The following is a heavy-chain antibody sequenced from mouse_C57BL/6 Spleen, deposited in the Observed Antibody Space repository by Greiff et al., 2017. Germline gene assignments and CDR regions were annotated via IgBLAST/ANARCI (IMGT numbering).Heavy chain of an antibody. V-gene: IGHV1-84*01. CDR3: TKEGRRGYYAMDY. CDR2: LYPGCGYT. J-gene: IGHJ4*01. Sequence: QVQLQQSGPELVKPGASVKISCKASGYTFTDYYINWVKQRPGQGLEWIGWLYPGCGYTKYNEKFKGKATLTVDTSSSTAYMQLSSLTSEDSAVYFCTKEGRRGYYAMDYWGQGTSVTVSS. CDR1: GYTFTDYY. D-gene: IGHD1-1*01.